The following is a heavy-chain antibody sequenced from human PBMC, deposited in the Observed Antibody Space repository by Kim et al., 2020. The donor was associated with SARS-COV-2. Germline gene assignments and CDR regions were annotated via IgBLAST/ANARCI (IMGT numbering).Heavy chain of an antibody. CDR2: ISSSSSYI. Sequence: GGSLRLSCAASGFTFSSYSMNWVRQAPGKGLEWVSSISSSSSYIYYADSVKGRFTISRDNAKNSLYLQMNSLRAEDTAVYYCARDDLTYGYSYGYVDYWGQGTLVTVSS. CDR1: GFTFSSYS. D-gene: IGHD5-18*01. V-gene: IGHV3-21*01. J-gene: IGHJ4*02. CDR3: ARDDLTYGYSYGYVDY.